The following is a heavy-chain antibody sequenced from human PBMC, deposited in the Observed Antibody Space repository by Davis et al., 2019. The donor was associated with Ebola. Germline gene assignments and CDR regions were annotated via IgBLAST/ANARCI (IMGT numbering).Heavy chain of an antibody. J-gene: IGHJ6*02. CDR3: ARDRTTVTYYYGMDV. V-gene: IGHV1-8*01. Sequence: AASVKVSCKASGYTFTTYGINWVRQATGQGLEWMGWVNPNSGNTGYAQKFRGRVTMTRNTSINTAYMELSSLTSADTAVYYCARDRTTVTYYYGMDVWGQGTTVTVSS. CDR2: VNPNSGNT. D-gene: IGHD4-17*01. CDR1: GYTFTTYG.